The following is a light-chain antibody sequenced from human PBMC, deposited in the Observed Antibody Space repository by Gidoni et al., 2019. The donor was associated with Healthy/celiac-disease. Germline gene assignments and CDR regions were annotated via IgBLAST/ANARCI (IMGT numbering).Light chain of an antibody. CDR1: QSISSW. V-gene: IGKV1-5*01. Sequence: DIQMTQSPSTLSASVGDRVTITCRASQSISSWLAWYQQKPGNAPKLLIYDASSLESGVPSRFSGRGSGTEFTLTISSLQPDDFATYYCQQYNSYSLTFGGGTKVEIK. J-gene: IGKJ4*01. CDR3: QQYNSYSLT. CDR2: DAS.